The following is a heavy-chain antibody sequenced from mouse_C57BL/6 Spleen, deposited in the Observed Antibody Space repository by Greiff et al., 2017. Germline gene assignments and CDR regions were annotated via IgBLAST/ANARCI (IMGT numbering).Heavy chain of an antibody. CDR1: GYTFTSYW. V-gene: IGHV1-72*01. CDR2: IDPNSGGT. D-gene: IGHD2-4*01. Sequence: QVQLKQPGAELVKPGASVKLSCKASGYTFTSYWMHWVKQRPGRGLEWIGRIDPNSGGTKYNEKFKSKATLTVDKPSSTAYMQLSSLTSEDSAVYYCASGGHYDYDEGFAYWGQGTLVTVSA. J-gene: IGHJ3*01. CDR3: ASGGHYDYDEGFAY.